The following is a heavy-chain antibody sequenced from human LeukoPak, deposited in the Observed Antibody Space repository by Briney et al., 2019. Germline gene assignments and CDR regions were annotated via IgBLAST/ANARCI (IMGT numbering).Heavy chain of an antibody. V-gene: IGHV4-4*07. CDR2: IYSSGNA. J-gene: IGHJ6*03. CDR1: DGSLSSYY. CDR3: AREGPPNYYYYMDV. Sequence: PSETLSLTCTVSDGSLSSYYWSWLRQPAGEGLEWIGRIYSSGNAHYNPSPKSRVTMSVDTSKNQFSLNLTSVTAADTATYYCAREGPPNYYYYMDVWGTGTTVTISS.